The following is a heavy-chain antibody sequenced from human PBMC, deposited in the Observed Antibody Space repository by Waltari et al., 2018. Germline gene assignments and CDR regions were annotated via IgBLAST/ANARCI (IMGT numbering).Heavy chain of an antibody. Sequence: EVQLVESGGGLAQPGGSLRLSCAASGLSFSNYGMTWVRQASGKGHEGVSNITQDGSEKYSMDSLKGRFTISRDNATNSLYLQMNNLGVEDTAVYYCTRGGRDSSWYWRDWGQGTLVTVSS. CDR2: ITQDGSEK. J-gene: IGHJ4*02. CDR1: GLSFSNYG. D-gene: IGHD6-13*01. CDR3: TRGGRDSSWYWRD. V-gene: IGHV3-7*01.